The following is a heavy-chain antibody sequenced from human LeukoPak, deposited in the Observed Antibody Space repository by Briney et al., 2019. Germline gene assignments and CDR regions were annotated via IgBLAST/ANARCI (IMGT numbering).Heavy chain of an antibody. V-gene: IGHV4-34*01. D-gene: IGHD6-19*01. Sequence: KPSETLSLTCAVYGGSFSGYYWSWIRQPPGKGLEWIGEINHSGSTNYNPSLKSRVTISVDTSKNQFSLKLSSVTAADTAVYYCARGRTVGSGWTRAFLPIFDYWGQGTLVTVSS. CDR1: GGSFSGYY. CDR3: ARGRTVGSGWTRAFLPIFDY. J-gene: IGHJ4*02. CDR2: INHSGST.